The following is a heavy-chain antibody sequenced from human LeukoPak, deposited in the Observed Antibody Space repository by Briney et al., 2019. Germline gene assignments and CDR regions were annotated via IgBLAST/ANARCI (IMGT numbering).Heavy chain of an antibody. D-gene: IGHD1-26*01. Sequence: PSETLSLTCTVSGGSVSSGSYYWGWIRQPPGKGLEWIGNIYYSGSTYYNPSLKSRVTISVETSKNQFSLKLSSVTAADTAVYYCARDGRFPPEVLPRYFDYWGQGTMVTVSS. CDR2: IYYSGST. J-gene: IGHJ4*03. CDR3: ARDGRFPPEVLPRYFDY. CDR1: GGSVSSGSYY. V-gene: IGHV4-39*07.